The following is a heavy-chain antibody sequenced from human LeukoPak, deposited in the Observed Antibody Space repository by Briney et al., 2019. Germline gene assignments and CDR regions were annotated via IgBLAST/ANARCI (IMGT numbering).Heavy chain of an antibody. Sequence: PGGSLRLSCAASGFTFTNYAMHWVRQSPGKGLEWVAVISSDGSKKDYADSVKGRFTISRDNSKNTLYLQMNSLRAEDTAVYYCARGARKGDDYGGFFDYWGQGTLVTVSS. CDR3: ARGARKGDDYGGFFDY. CDR1: GFTFTNYA. V-gene: IGHV3-30*04. CDR2: ISSDGSKK. D-gene: IGHD4-23*01. J-gene: IGHJ4*02.